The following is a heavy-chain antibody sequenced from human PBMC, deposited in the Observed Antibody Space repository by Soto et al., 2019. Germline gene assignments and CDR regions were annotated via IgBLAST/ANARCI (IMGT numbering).Heavy chain of an antibody. CDR3: ARGPLVVGWELLHYYYYGMDV. CDR2: ISSSSSYI. V-gene: IGHV3-21*01. J-gene: IGHJ6*02. D-gene: IGHD1-26*01. CDR1: GFTFSSYS. Sequence: GGSLRLSCAASGFTFSSYSMNWVRQAPGKGLEWVSSISSSSSYIYYADSVKGRFTISRDNAKNSLYLQMNSLRAEDTDVYYSARGPLVVGWELLHYYYYGMDVWGPGTTVTVSS.